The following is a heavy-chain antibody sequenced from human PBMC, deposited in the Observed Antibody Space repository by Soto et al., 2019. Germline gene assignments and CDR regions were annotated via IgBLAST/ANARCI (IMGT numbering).Heavy chain of an antibody. D-gene: IGHD2-21*02. Sequence: QVQLMQSGAEVKKPGASVKVSCKASGDTFTEYYIHWVRQAPGQGLEWMGTVNPSGGHTTYAQHFLGRVTMTRDTSTSTLYMELTSLTSEYTAVYYCARGGHVVVVTAALDYGGQGTLVTVSS. CDR3: ARGGHVVVVTAALDY. CDR1: GDTFTEYY. J-gene: IGHJ4*02. V-gene: IGHV1-46*01. CDR2: VNPSGGHT.